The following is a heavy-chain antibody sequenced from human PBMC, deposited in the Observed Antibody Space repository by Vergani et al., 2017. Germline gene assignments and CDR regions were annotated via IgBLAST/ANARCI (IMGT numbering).Heavy chain of an antibody. V-gene: IGHV1-69*02. CDR2: IIPILGIA. Sequence: QVQLVQSGAEVKKPGSSVKVSCKASGGTFSSYIISWVRQAPGQGLEWMGRIIPILGIANYAQKFQGRVTITADKSTSTAYMELSSLRSEDTAVYYCANTVTGYGSGPYGMDVWGQGTTVTVS. CDR3: ANTVTGYGSGPYGMDV. D-gene: IGHD3-10*01. CDR1: GGTFSSYI. J-gene: IGHJ6*02.